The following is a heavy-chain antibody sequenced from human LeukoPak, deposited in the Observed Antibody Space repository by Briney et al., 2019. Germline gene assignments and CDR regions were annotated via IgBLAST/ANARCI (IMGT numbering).Heavy chain of an antibody. CDR2: FDPEDGET. V-gene: IGHV1-24*01. CDR3: ATGPSLGSSWYFY. CDR1: GYTLTELP. D-gene: IGHD6-13*01. J-gene: IGHJ4*02. Sequence: ASVKVSCKVSGYTLTELPMHWVRQAPGKGLEWMGGFDPEDGETIYAQRFQGRVTMTEDTSTDTAYMELSSLRSEDTAVYYCATGPSLGSSWYFYWGQGTLVTVSS.